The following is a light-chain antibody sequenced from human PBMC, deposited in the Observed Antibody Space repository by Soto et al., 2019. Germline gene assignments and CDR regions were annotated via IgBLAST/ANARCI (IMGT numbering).Light chain of an antibody. CDR2: GAS. CDR3: QQYNTWPRT. J-gene: IGKJ5*01. V-gene: IGKV3-15*01. Sequence: EIVGTQSPGSLSLSPGERGTLSCRASQRVSSSYLAWYQQKPGQAPRLLIYGASTRATGIPARFSGSGSGTEFTLTISSLQSEDFAVYYCQQYNTWPRTFGQGTRLENK. CDR1: QRVSSSY.